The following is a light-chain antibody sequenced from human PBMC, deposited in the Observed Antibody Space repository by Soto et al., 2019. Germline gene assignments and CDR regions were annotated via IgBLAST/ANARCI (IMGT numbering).Light chain of an antibody. CDR2: KAS. CDR1: QSISSW. CDR3: QQYNSYSWT. J-gene: IGKJ1*01. Sequence: DIQMTPSPSTLSASVGARFTITCRASQSISSWLAWYQQKPGKAPKLLIYKASSLESGVPSRFSGSGSGTEFTLTISSLQPDDFATYYCQQYNSYSWTFGQGTKVDIK. V-gene: IGKV1-5*03.